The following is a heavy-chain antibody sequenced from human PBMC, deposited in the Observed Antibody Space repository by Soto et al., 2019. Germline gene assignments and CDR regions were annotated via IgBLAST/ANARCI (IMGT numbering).Heavy chain of an antibody. CDR2: SSYDGRTK. Sequence: QVQLVESGGGVVQPGKSLRLSCAGSGFTFNNYGMHWLRQAPGKGLEWVAFSSYDGRTKYYADSVKGRFTISRDESKNTLHLQMDSLRPDDTAVYYCAKDGAPRYCGRTSCHPAGAYWGQGTLVTVSS. CDR1: GFTFNNYG. J-gene: IGHJ4*02. D-gene: IGHD2-2*01. V-gene: IGHV3-30*18. CDR3: AKDGAPRYCGRTSCHPAGAY.